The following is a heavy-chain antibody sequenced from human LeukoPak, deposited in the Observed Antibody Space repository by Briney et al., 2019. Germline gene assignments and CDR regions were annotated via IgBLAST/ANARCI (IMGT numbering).Heavy chain of an antibody. Sequence: ESGPALVKPKPTLTLTCTFSGFSLTTRGMCVSWIRQPPGKALEWLARIDWDDDKYYTTSLKSRLTISKDTSRNQVVLTLTNLDPVDTGTYYCARIAADYRLHDYWGQGTLVTVSS. CDR1: GFSLTTRGMC. J-gene: IGHJ4*02. CDR2: IDWDDDK. CDR3: ARIAADYRLHDY. V-gene: IGHV2-70*11. D-gene: IGHD4/OR15-4a*01.